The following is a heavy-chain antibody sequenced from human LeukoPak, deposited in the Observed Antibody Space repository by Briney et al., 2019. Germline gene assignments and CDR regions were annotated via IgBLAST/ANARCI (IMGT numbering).Heavy chain of an antibody. V-gene: IGHV3-66*01. Sequence: GGSLRLSCAGSGFTFSDFWMTWVRQAPGKGLEWVSVISSDGRTYYADSVKGRFTISRDNSKNTLDLQMNSLRVEDTAVYYCAKEEARWEWFDPWGQGTLVTVSS. J-gene: IGHJ5*02. D-gene: IGHD1-26*01. CDR3: AKEEARWEWFDP. CDR1: GFTFSDFW. CDR2: ISSDGRT.